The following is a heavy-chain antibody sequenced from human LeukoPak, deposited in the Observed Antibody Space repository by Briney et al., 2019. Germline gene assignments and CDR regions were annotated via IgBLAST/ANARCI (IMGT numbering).Heavy chain of an antibody. J-gene: IGHJ3*02. CDR2: IDSDKGNT. CDR1: GYSFTRNA. CDR3: ARGHSSGWYEAFDI. Sequence: ASVKVSCKASGYSFTRNAIHWVRQAPGQRLEWMGWIDSDKGNTKYSQEFQGRVTFTRDTSASTVYMELSSLRSEDTAVYYCARGHSSGWYEAFDIWGQGTMVTVSS. V-gene: IGHV1-3*03. D-gene: IGHD6-19*01.